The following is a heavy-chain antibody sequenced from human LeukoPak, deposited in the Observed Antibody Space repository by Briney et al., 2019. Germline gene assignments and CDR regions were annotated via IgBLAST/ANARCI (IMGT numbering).Heavy chain of an antibody. D-gene: IGHD2-21*02. J-gene: IGHJ5*02. CDR2: INHSGST. CDR1: GRAFRGYY. V-gene: IGHV4-34*01. Sequence: SEPLSPTGAVYGRAFRGYYWSWIRQPPGKGLEWSGEINHSGSTNYNPSLQSRPTNSVDPSKNQLSLKLSSVTAADTAVYYCARVRRHIVVVTAIPYWFHLWGQGPLVTVSS. CDR3: ARVRRHIVVVTAIPYWFHL.